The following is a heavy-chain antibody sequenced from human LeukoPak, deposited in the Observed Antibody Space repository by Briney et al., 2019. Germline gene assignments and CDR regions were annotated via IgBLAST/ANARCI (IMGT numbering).Heavy chain of an antibody. CDR2: IIPIFGTA. CDR3: ARDYGGKSGWFDP. D-gene: IGHD4-23*01. Sequence: ASVKVSCKASGGTFSSYAISWVRQAPGQGLEWMGGIIPIFGTANYAQKFQGRVTITADESTSTAYMELSSLRSEDTAVYYCARDYGGKSGWFDPWGQGTLVTVSS. V-gene: IGHV1-69*13. J-gene: IGHJ5*02. CDR1: GGTFSSYA.